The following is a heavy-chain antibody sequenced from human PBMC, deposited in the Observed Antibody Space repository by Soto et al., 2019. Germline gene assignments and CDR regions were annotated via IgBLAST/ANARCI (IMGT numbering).Heavy chain of an antibody. V-gene: IGHV3-53*01. CDR1: GLTVSGKKY. D-gene: IGHD1-26*01. CDR3: ASWLLREHAYDI. Sequence: DVQLVESGGGLIQPGGSLRLSCAAFGLTVSGKKYMAWVRQAPGRGLEWVSGLYDVDGTYYADSVKGRFTVSSDSSKSIVYLQMNSLRPDDTAIYYCASWLLREHAYDIWGVATTVTVSS. J-gene: IGHJ3*02. CDR2: LYDVDGT.